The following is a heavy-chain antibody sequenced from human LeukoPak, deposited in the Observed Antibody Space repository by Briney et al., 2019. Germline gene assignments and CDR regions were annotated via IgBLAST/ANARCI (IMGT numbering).Heavy chain of an antibody. D-gene: IGHD2-15*01. Sequence: GGSLRLSCAASGFTFDDYGMSWVRQAPGKGLEWVSGINWNGGSTGYADSVKGRFTISRDNAKNSLYLQMNSLRAEDTAMYYCARDALGYCSGGRCYSPFDFWGQGTLVTVSS. CDR2: INWNGGST. CDR3: ARDALGYCSGGRCYSPFDF. CDR1: GFTFDDYG. V-gene: IGHV3-20*04. J-gene: IGHJ4*02.